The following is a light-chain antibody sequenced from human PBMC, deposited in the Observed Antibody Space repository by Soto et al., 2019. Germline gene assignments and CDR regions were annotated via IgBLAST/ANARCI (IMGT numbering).Light chain of an antibody. CDR3: QYYDSSLSGYV. Sequence: QAVVTQPPSVSGAPGQRVTISCTGSSSNIGAGYDLHWYQQLPGTAPKLLIYGNSNRPSVVPDRFSGSKSGTSASLAITGLQAEDEADYYCQYYDSSLSGYVFGTGTKVTVL. CDR2: GNS. CDR1: SSNIGAGYD. V-gene: IGLV1-40*01. J-gene: IGLJ1*01.